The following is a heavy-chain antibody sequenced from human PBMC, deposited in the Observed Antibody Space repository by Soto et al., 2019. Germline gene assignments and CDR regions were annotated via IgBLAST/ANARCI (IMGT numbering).Heavy chain of an antibody. CDR1: GYTFPSYD. J-gene: IGHJ3*02. V-gene: IGHV1-8*01. CDR2: MNPNSGNT. Sequence: GASVKVSCKASGYTFPSYDINWVRQATGQGLEWMGWMNPNSGNTGYAQKFQGRVTMTRNTSISTAYMELSSLRSEDTAVYYCAGYYYDVAEVRNDAFDIWGQGTMVTVSS. D-gene: IGHD3-22*01. CDR3: AGYYYDVAEVRNDAFDI.